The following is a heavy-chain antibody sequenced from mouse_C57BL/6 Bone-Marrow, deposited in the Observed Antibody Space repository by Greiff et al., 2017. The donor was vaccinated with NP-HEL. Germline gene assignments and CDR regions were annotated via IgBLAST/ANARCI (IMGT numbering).Heavy chain of an antibody. Sequence: VQLQQSGAELVRPGASVKLSCTASGFNIKDDYMHWVKQRPEQGLEWIGWIDPENGDTEYASKFQGKATITAETSSNTAYLQLSSLTSEDTAVYYCTSVYYYGSLRLFAYWGQGTLVTVSA. CDR3: TSVYYYGSLRLFAY. D-gene: IGHD1-1*01. CDR2: IDPENGDT. J-gene: IGHJ3*01. V-gene: IGHV14-4*01. CDR1: GFNIKDDY.